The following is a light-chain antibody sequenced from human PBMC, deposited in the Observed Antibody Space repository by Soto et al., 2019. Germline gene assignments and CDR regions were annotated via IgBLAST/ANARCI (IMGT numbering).Light chain of an antibody. J-gene: IGKJ2*01. CDR1: QSISNW. CDR3: QQYNST. CDR2: KAS. V-gene: IGKV1-5*03. Sequence: DTQMTQSPSTLSASVGDRVTITCRAGQSISNWLAWYQQRPGKAPKLLIYKASNLESGVPSRFSGSRSGTEFTLTISSLQPDDAATYYCQQYNSTFGQGTKLEIK.